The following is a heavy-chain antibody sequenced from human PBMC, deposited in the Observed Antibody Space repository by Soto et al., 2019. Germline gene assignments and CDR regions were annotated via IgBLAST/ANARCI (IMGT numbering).Heavy chain of an antibody. CDR2: LNHSGTT. J-gene: IGHJ3*02. D-gene: IGHD2-2*01. V-gene: IGHV4-34*13. CDR3: ARCLLRLYLEPHATRPAFDI. Sequence: GKGMDCIGELNHSGTTTYNPSLKSRVTISVDTSKKHIALTLTSVTAADTAVFYCARCLLRLYLEPHATRPAFDILGHGTMVTVSS.